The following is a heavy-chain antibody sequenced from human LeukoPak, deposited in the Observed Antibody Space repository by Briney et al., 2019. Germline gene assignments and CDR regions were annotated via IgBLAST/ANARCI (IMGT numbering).Heavy chain of an antibody. V-gene: IGHV4-38-2*01. CDR3: ARGGSSSFDI. D-gene: IGHD2-15*01. J-gene: IGHJ3*02. Sequence: PSETLSLTCAVSGYSISSGYYWGWIRQPPGKGLEWIGSIYHSGSTYYNPSLKSRVTISVDTSKNQFSLKLSSVTAADTAVYYCARGGSSSFDIWGQGTMVTVSS. CDR2: IYHSGST. CDR1: GYSISSGYY.